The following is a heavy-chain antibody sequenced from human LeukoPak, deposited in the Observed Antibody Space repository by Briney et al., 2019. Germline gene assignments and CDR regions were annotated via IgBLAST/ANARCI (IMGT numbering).Heavy chain of an antibody. CDR3: ARVVASTSIDS. Sequence: SETLSPTCTVSGGSISSYYWSWIRQPPAKGLEWIGYISYSGSTTYNPSLKSRVTISVDPSKNRFSLKLTSVTAADTAVYYCARVVASTSIDSWGQGTLVTVSS. CDR2: ISYSGST. CDR1: GGSISSYY. D-gene: IGHD2-15*01. V-gene: IGHV4-59*08. J-gene: IGHJ4*02.